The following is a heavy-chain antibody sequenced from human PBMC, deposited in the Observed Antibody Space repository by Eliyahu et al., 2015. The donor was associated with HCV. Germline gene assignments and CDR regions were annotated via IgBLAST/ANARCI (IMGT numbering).Heavy chain of an antibody. J-gene: IGHJ5*02. V-gene: IGHV4-59*01. CDR3: ASGGGGIAVAGTGGWFDP. Sequence: QVQLQESGPGLVKPSETLSLTXXVXGGXXTTYYWSWIRQPPGKGLEWIGYIHYXGSTNYNPSLKSRVTISVDTSKNQFSLNLTSVTAADTAVYYCASGGGGIAVAGTGGWFDPWGQGTLVTVSS. CDR1: GGXXTTYY. CDR2: IHYXGST. D-gene: IGHD6-19*01.